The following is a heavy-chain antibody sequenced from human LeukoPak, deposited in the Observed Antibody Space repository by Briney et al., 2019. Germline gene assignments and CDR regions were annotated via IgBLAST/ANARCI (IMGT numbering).Heavy chain of an antibody. CDR3: ARGRPHGNDY. D-gene: IGHD4-23*01. CDR2: ITGSGGFT. Sequence: GGSLRLSCAASGFPFSTYAMNWVRQAPGKGLEWVSVITGSGGFTQYADSVKGRFSISRDNAKNTLYLQMNSLRVEDTAVYYCARGRPHGNDYWGQGTLVTVSS. V-gene: IGHV3-23*01. CDR1: GFPFSTYA. J-gene: IGHJ4*02.